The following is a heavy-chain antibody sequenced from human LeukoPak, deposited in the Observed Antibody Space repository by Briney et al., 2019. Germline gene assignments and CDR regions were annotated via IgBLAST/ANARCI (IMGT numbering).Heavy chain of an antibody. D-gene: IGHD3-10*01. J-gene: IGHJ4*02. CDR3: AKPVVRGVIKYYFDY. Sequence: GGSLRLSCAASGFTFSSYEMKWVRQAPGKGLAWVSAISGSGGGTYYADSVKGRFTISRDNSKNTLYLQMNSLRAEDTAVYYCAKPVVRGVIKYYFDYWGQGTLVTVSS. CDR2: ISGSGGGT. CDR1: GFTFSSYE. V-gene: IGHV3-23*01.